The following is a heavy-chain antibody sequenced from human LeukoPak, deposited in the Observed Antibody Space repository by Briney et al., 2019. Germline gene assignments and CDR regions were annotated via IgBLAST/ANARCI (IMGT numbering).Heavy chain of an antibody. CDR3: AREELVVVAAMDY. D-gene: IGHD2-15*01. CDR1: GFTFSSYA. Sequence: GGSLRLSCAASGFTFSSYAMHWVRQAPGKGLEWVAVISYDGSNKYYADSVKGRFTISRDNSKNTLYLQMNSLRAEDTAVYYCAREELVVVAAMDYWGQGTLVTVSS. J-gene: IGHJ4*02. CDR2: ISYDGSNK. V-gene: IGHV3-30*04.